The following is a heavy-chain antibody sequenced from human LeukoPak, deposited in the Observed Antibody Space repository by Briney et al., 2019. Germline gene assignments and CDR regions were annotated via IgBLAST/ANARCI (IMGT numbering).Heavy chain of an antibody. CDR3: ARSLYYYGSDSFDI. D-gene: IGHD3-10*01. J-gene: IGHJ3*02. CDR2: IYHSGST. CDR1: GYSISSGYY. Sequence: SETLSLTCTVSGYSISSGYYWGWIRHPPGKGLEWIGSIYHSGSTYYNPSLKIRVTISVDTSKNQFSLKLSSVTAADTAVYYCARSLYYYGSDSFDIWGQGTMVSVSS. V-gene: IGHV4-38-2*02.